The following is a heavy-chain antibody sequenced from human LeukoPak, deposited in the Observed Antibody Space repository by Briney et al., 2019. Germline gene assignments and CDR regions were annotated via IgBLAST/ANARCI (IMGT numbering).Heavy chain of an antibody. Sequence: SETLSLTCTVSGGSISSYYWSWIRQPPGKGLEWIGYIYYSGSTNYNPSLKSRVTISVDTSKNQFSLKLRSVTAADTAVFYCARRSGTYHAFDIWGQGTMATVSS. CDR1: GGSISSYY. D-gene: IGHD1-26*01. CDR3: ARRSGTYHAFDI. J-gene: IGHJ3*02. V-gene: IGHV4-59*08. CDR2: IYYSGST.